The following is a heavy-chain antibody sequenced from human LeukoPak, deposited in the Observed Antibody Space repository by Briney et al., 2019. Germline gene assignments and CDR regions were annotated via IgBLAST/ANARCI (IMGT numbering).Heavy chain of an antibody. Sequence: GGSLRLSCAASGFTFSHYVMTWVRQAPGKGLEWVSAIHGNGGRTYYADSVKGRFIISRDNSKNTLYLQMNSLRAEDTAVYYCASATTVTTYYYYGMDVWGQGTTVTVSS. J-gene: IGHJ6*02. CDR3: ASATTVTTYYYYGMDV. D-gene: IGHD4-17*01. CDR2: IHGNGGRT. CDR1: GFTFSHYV. V-gene: IGHV3-23*01.